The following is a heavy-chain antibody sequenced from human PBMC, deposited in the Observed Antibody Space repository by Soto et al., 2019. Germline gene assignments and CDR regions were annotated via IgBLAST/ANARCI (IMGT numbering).Heavy chain of an antibody. V-gene: IGHV3-21*01. CDR2: ISSSSSYI. CDR3: ARADPKTMIVVVIGGGSFDI. Sequence: PGGSLRLSCAASGFTFSSYSMNWVRQAPGKGLEWVSSISSSSSYIYYADSVKGRFTISRDNAKNSLYLQMNSLRAEDTAVYYCARADPKTMIVVVIGGGSFDIWGQGTMVTVSS. CDR1: GFTFSSYS. D-gene: IGHD3-22*01. J-gene: IGHJ3*02.